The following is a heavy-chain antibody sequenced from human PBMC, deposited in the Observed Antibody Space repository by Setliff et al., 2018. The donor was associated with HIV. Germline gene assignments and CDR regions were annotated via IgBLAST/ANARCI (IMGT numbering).Heavy chain of an antibody. D-gene: IGHD3-3*01. CDR3: ARYWDKSGYYYLDH. CDR1: GGSISSGSYY. CDR2: IYSTGST. V-gene: IGHV4-61*09. Sequence: SLSLTCTVSGGSISSGSYYWSWIRQPAGKGLEWIGHIYSTGSTRYNPSLESRLTILVDTSTNQFSLKLTSVTAADTAVYYCARYWDKSGYYYLDHWGQGILVTVSS. J-gene: IGHJ4*02.